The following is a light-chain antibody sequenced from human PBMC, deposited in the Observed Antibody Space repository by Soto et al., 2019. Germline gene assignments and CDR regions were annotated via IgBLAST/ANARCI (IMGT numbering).Light chain of an antibody. J-gene: IGKJ1*01. CDR3: QQYNSYPT. Sequence: DIQMTQSPSALSASVGDRVTITCRASQSISSWLAWYQQKPGKAPKLLIYDASSLESGVPSRFSGRGSGTEFTLTSSRLQSDDFATYYCQQYNSYPTFGQGTKVEIK. CDR1: QSISSW. CDR2: DAS. V-gene: IGKV1-5*01.